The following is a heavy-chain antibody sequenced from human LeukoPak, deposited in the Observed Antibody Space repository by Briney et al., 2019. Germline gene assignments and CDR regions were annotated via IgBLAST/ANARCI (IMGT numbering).Heavy chain of an antibody. V-gene: IGHV1-2*06. CDR3: ARDLSSTSNWELDY. Sequence: GASVKVSCKVSGYTFTGYYMHWVRQAPGHGLEWMGRINPNSGDTNYEQTFQGRVTMTRDTSISTVYMDLSRLTSEDTAVYYCARDLSSTSNWELDYWGQGTPVTVSS. J-gene: IGHJ4*02. CDR2: INPNSGDT. D-gene: IGHD7-27*01. CDR1: GYTFTGYY.